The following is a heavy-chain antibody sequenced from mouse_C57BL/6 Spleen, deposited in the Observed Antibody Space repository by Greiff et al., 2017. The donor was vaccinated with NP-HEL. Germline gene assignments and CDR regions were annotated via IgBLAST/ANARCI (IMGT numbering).Heavy chain of an antibody. J-gene: IGHJ1*03. CDR2: INPSNGGT. V-gene: IGHV1-53*01. Sequence: VQLQQSGTELVKPGASVKLSCKASGYTFTSYWMHWVKQRPGQGLEWIGNINPSNGGTNYNEKFKSKATLTVDKSSSTAYMQLSSLTSEDSAVYYCARSDYNGSSYRKYFDVWGTGTTVTVSS. CDR1: GYTFTSYW. D-gene: IGHD1-1*01. CDR3: ARSDYNGSSYRKYFDV.